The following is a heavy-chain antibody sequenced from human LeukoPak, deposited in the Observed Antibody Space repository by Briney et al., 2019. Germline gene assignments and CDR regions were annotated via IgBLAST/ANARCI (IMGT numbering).Heavy chain of an antibody. V-gene: IGHV3-23*01. J-gene: IGHJ3*02. CDR2: ISGSGGTT. Sequence: GGSLRLSCAASGFTFSIYAMSWVRQAPGKGLEWVSVISGSGGTTYYADSVKGRFTISRDNSKNTLYLQMNSLRAEDTAVYYCARVKAYNRNDALDIWGQGTMVTVSS. CDR1: GFTFSIYA. CDR3: ARVKAYNRNDALDI. D-gene: IGHD1-1*01.